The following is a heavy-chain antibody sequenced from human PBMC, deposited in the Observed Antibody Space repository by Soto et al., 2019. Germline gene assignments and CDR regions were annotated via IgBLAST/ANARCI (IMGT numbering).Heavy chain of an antibody. CDR1: DDSINSDKYY. CDR2: IYYRGNA. V-gene: IGHV4-39*01. CDR3: ARLEGLATISYYFDF. D-gene: IGHD3-9*01. J-gene: IGHJ4*02. Sequence: QLQLQESGPGLVKPSETLSLTCSVSDDSINSDKYYWGWIRQPPGKCMEGIGSIYYRGNAYYNPSLQTRVTISLDKSRSQFSVKLSSVTAADSAVYFCARLEGLATISYYFDFWGPGALVTVSS.